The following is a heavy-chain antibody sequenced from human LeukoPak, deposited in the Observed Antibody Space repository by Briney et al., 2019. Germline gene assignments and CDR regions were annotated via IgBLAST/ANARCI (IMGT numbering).Heavy chain of an antibody. J-gene: IGHJ4*02. CDR3: ARPAGTMYYFDY. CDR1: GYTFTSYD. CDR2: MSPNSGDT. V-gene: IGHV1-8*01. Sequence: GASVKVSCKASGYTFTSYDFNWVRQATGQRPEWMGWMSPNSGDTGYAQKFQGRVTMTRNTSISTAYMELSSLRSDDTAVYYCARPAGTMYYFDYWGQGTLVTVSS. D-gene: IGHD1-7*01.